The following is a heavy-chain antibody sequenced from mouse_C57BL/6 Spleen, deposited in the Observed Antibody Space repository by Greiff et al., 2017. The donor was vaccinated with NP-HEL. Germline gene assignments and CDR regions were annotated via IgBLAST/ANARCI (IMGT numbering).Heavy chain of an antibody. J-gene: IGHJ1*03. CDR3: ARVKLSWYFDV. V-gene: IGHV2-2*01. CDR1: GFSLTSYG. Sequence: QVQLKQSGPGLVQPSQRLSITCTVSGFSLTSYGVHWVRQSPGKGLEWLGVIWSGGSTNYNAAFRSRLSISKDNSKSQFFFKMNSLQADDTAIYYCARVKLSWYFDVWGTGTTVTVSS. CDR2: IWSGGST.